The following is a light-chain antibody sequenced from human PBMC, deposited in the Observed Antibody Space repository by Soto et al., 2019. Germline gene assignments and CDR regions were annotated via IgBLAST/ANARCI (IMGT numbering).Light chain of an antibody. CDR3: ASWEDSLNGWV. CDR2: DNN. V-gene: IGLV1-51*01. J-gene: IGLJ3*02. Sequence: QSVLTQPPSVSAAPGQKVTISCSGSSSNIGNNYVSWYQQLPGTAPKLLIYDNNKRPSGIPDRFSGSRSGSSASLAISGLQSGDEADYYCASWEDSLNGWVIGGGTKLTVL. CDR1: SSNIGNNY.